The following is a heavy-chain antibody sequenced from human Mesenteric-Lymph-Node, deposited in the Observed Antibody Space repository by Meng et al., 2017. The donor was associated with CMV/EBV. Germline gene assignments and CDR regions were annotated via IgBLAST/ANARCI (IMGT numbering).Heavy chain of an antibody. CDR3: APWTYSSSWYP. Sequence: SETLSLTCTVPGVSLTSGDYYWTWIRQPPGKGLEWIGSIYYSGSTYYNPSLKSRVTISVDTSKNQFSLKLSSVTAADTAVYYCAPWTYSSSWYPWGQGTLVTVSS. CDR2: IYYSGST. CDR1: GVSLTSGDYY. J-gene: IGHJ5*02. V-gene: IGHV4-39*07. D-gene: IGHD6-13*01.